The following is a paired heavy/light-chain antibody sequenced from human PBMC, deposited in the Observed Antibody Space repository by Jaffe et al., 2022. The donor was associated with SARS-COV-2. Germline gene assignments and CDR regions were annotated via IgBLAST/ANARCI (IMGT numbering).Light chain of an antibody. CDR1: SLRSYY. V-gene: IGLV3-19*01. CDR3: NSRDSSGNHGVV. CDR2: GKN. Sequence: SSELTQDPAVSVALGQTVRITCQGDSLRSYYASWYQQKPGQAPVLVIYGKNNRPSGIPDRFSGSSSGNTASLTITGAQAEDEADYYCNSRDSSGNHGVVFGGGTKLTVL. J-gene: IGLJ2*01.
Heavy chain of an antibody. CDR3: ARDRCSGGSCYGVYWFDP. CDR1: GYTFTSYY. Sequence: QVQLVQSGAEVKKPGASVKVSCKASGYTFTSYYMHWVRQAPGQGLEWMGIINPSGGSTSYAQKLQGRVTMTRDTSTSTVYMELSSLRSEDTAVYYCARDRCSGGSCYGVYWFDPWGQGTLVTVSS. D-gene: IGHD2-15*01. V-gene: IGHV1-46*04. J-gene: IGHJ5*02. CDR2: INPSGGST.